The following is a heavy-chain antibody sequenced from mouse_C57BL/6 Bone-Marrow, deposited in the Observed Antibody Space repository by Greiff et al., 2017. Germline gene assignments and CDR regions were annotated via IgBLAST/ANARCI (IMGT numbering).Heavy chain of an antibody. CDR1: GYTFTSYW. CDR2: IDPSASYT. CDR3: ARESSYDCFAY. Sequence: QVQLQQPGAELVMPGASVKLSCKASGYTFTSYWMHWVKQRPGQGLEWIGEIDPSASYTNYNQKFKGKSTVTGDKSSSTAYMQLSSLTSEDSAVYYCARESSYDCFAYCGQGTLVTVSA. J-gene: IGHJ3*01. V-gene: IGHV1-69*01. D-gene: IGHD1-1*01.